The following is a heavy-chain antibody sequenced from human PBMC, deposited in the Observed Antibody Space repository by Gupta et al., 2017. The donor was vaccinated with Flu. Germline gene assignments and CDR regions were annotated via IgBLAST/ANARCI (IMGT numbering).Heavy chain of an antibody. D-gene: IGHD3-3*01. J-gene: IGHJ4*02. CDR2: IKQDGSEK. Sequence: EVQLVESGGGLVQPGGSLRLSCEASGFLFSSYWMSWVRQAPGKGLEWVANIKQDGSEKYYVDSVKGRFTISRDNAKNSLYLQMNSLRAEDTAVYYCARRFFDYWGQGTLVTVSS. CDR3: ARRFFDY. CDR1: GFLFSSYW. V-gene: IGHV3-7*01.